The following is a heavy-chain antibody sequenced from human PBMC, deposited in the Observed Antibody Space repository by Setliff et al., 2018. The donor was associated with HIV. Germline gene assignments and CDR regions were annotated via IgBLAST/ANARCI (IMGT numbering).Heavy chain of an antibody. Sequence: ASVKVSCKASGYFFNNYGIAWVRQAPGQGLEWMGWISGFNGNTNYAQILQGRVTVTTDTSSSTAYMELRSLRSDDTAVYYCARAGGFCNAATCLRGYDAFDIWGQGTTVTVSS. CDR2: ISGFNGNT. CDR1: GYFFNNYG. V-gene: IGHV1-18*01. CDR3: ARAGGFCNAATCLRGYDAFDI. D-gene: IGHD2-15*01. J-gene: IGHJ3*02.